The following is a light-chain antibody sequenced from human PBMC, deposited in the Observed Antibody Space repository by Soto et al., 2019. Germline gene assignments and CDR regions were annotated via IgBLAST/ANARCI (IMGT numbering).Light chain of an antibody. J-gene: IGKJ1*01. CDR2: GAS. CDR1: QSINSD. Sequence: EIVMTQSPGTLSVSPGERATLSCRASQSINSDLVWYQQKPGQAPRLLIYGASARATGIPARFSGSGSGTEFTLTISSLESEDFAVYHCQQYNTWPRTFGQGTKVEIK. CDR3: QQYNTWPRT. V-gene: IGKV3-15*01.